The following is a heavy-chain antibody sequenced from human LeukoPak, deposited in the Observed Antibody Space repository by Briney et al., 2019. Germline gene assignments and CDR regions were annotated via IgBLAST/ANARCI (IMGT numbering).Heavy chain of an antibody. CDR1: RFTFSSYA. Sequence: GGSLRLSCAASRFTFSSYAMSWVRQAPGKGLEWVSAISGTGESTYYADSVKGRFTISRDNSKNTLYLQMNSLRAEDTAIYYCAKDFDFWSAYYRGDDCWGQGTLVTVSS. J-gene: IGHJ4*02. D-gene: IGHD3-3*01. V-gene: IGHV3-23*01. CDR3: AKDFDFWSAYYRGDDC. CDR2: ISGTGEST.